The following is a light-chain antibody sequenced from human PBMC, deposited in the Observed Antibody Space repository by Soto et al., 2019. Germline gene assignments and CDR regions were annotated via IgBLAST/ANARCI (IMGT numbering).Light chain of an antibody. V-gene: IGLV2-23*01. CDR2: EGS. J-gene: IGLJ1*01. Sequence: QSVLTQPASVSGSPGQSITISCTGTSSDVGSYNLVSWYQQHPGKAPKLMIYEGSKRPSGVSNRFSGSKSDNTASLTISGLQAEDEADYYCCSYAGSSLYVFGTGTKGTVL. CDR1: SSDVGSYNL. CDR3: CSYAGSSLYV.